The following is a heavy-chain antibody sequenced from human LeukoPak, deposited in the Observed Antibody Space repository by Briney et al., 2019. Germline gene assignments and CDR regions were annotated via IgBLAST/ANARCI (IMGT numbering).Heavy chain of an antibody. J-gene: IGHJ6*03. CDR3: AKEASLWWNYYYYYYMDV. Sequence: GGSLRLSCAASGFTFSSYGMHWVRQAPGKGLEWVAVISYDGSNKYYADSVKGRFTISRDNSKNTLYLQMNSLRAEDTAVYYCAKEASLWWNYYYYYYMDVWGKGTTVTVSS. V-gene: IGHV3-30*18. CDR1: GFTFSSYG. CDR2: ISYDGSNK. D-gene: IGHD4/OR15-4a*01.